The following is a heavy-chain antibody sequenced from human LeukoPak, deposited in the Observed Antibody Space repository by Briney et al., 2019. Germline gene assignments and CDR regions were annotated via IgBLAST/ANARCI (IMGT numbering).Heavy chain of an antibody. D-gene: IGHD6-19*01. Sequence: GASVKVSCKASGGTFSSYAISWVRQAPGQGLEWMGGIIPIFGTANYAQKFQSRVTITADESTSTAHMELSSLRSEDTAVYYCARDVSGGWYPLYYFDYWGQGTLVTVSS. J-gene: IGHJ4*02. CDR3: ARDVSGGWYPLYYFDY. V-gene: IGHV1-69*13. CDR2: IIPIFGTA. CDR1: GGTFSSYA.